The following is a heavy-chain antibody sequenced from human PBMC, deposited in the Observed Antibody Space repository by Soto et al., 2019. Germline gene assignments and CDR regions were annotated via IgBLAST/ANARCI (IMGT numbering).Heavy chain of an antibody. V-gene: IGHV3-23*01. J-gene: IGHJ4*02. CDR2: ISGSGGST. D-gene: IGHD3-22*01. Sequence: GGSLRLSCAASGFTFSSYAMNWVRQAPGKGLEWVSVISGSGGSTYYADSVKGRFTISRDNAKNSLYLQMNSLRAEDTAVYYCANDRGSGYYRYFDYWGQGTLVTVSS. CDR1: GFTFSSYA. CDR3: ANDRGSGYYRYFDY.